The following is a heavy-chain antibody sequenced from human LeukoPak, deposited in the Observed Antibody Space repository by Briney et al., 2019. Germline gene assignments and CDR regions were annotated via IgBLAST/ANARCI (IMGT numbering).Heavy chain of an antibody. D-gene: IGHD1-26*01. CDR2: IYTGGGT. V-gene: IGHV3-66*01. J-gene: IGHJ4*02. CDR3: ARAERGVGATACFDY. CDR1: EFTVRSNS. Sequence: GGSLRLSCAAPEFTVRSNSMTWVRQAPGKGLEWVSVIYTGGGTHYADSVRGRFTISRDNSKHTLFLQMNSLRAEDTAVYYCARAERGVGATACFDYWGQGTLVTVSS.